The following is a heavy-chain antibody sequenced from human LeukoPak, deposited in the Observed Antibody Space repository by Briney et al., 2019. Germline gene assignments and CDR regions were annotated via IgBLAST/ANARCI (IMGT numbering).Heavy chain of an antibody. CDR1: GFTFSSYG. Sequence: PGRSLRLSCAASGFTFSSYGMHWGRQAPGKGLEWVAVISYDGSNKYYADSGKGRFTISRDNSKNTLYLQMNSLRAEDTAVYYCAKVNTPYTGIVGAEPFDYWGQGTLVTASS. D-gene: IGHD1-26*01. CDR2: ISYDGSNK. V-gene: IGHV3-30*18. J-gene: IGHJ4*02. CDR3: AKVNTPYTGIVGAEPFDY.